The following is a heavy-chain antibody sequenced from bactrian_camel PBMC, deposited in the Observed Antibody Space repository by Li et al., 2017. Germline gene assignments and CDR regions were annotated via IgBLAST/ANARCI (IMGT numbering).Heavy chain of an antibody. Sequence: VQLVESGGGSVQVGGSLTLSCLASGSVWYSRYCMGWFRQVPGKEREGVATIYHPGGFTRYADSVKGRFTISHDDAKRTWILQMNNMNTEDTAMYYCAQDVLERTCSPTADFHIWGQGTQVTVS. CDR1: GSVWYSRYC. J-gene: IGHJ6*01. CDR3: AQDVLERTCSPTADFHI. CDR2: IYHPGGFT. V-gene: IGHV3S1*01. D-gene: IGHD8*01.